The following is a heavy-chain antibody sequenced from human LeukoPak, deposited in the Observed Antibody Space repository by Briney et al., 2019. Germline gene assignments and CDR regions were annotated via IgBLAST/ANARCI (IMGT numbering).Heavy chain of an antibody. CDR3: TRDLSGDEYNSPDAFDI. J-gene: IGHJ3*02. D-gene: IGHD1-14*01. V-gene: IGHV3-48*04. Sequence: PGGSLRLSCAASGFTFSSYNTNWVRQAPGKGLEWVSYITGRSTTIYYAHSVKGRFTISRDNAQNSLFLQMNDLRAEDTAVYYCTRDLSGDEYNSPDAFDIWGLGTLVAVSS. CDR1: GFTFSSYN. CDR2: ITGRSTTI.